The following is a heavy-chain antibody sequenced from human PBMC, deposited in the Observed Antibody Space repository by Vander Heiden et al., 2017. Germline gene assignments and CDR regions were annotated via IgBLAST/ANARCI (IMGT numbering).Heavy chain of an antibody. CDR2: MEPKTGNR. CDR3: ARYCSSTSCYKFDS. Sequence: QEQLVQSGAEVKKPGASVQVPCKASGYTFSNYEINWVRQAAGQGLEWVGWMEPKTGNRGYAQKFQGRITMTTNTSITTAYMELSSLRSEDTAVYYCARYCSSTSCYKFDSWGQGTLVTVS. CDR1: GYTFSNYE. V-gene: IGHV1-8*01. J-gene: IGHJ4*02. D-gene: IGHD2-2*01.